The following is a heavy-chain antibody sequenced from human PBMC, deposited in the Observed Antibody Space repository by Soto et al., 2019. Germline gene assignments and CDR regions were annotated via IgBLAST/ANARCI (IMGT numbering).Heavy chain of an antibody. J-gene: IGHJ3*02. CDR3: ARGSGMGAPDGSFDI. Sequence: SVKVSCKASGGTFSSYAISWVRQAPGQGLEWMGGIIPIFGTANYAQKFQGRVTITADKSTSTAYMELSSLRSEDTAVYCCARGSGMGAPDGSFDIWGQGTMVTVSS. CDR2: IIPIFGTA. V-gene: IGHV1-69*06. CDR1: GGTFSSYA. D-gene: IGHD1-26*01.